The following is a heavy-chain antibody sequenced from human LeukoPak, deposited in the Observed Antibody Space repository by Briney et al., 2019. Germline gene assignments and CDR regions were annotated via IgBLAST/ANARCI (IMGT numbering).Heavy chain of an antibody. CDR2: ISSSSSTI. CDR1: GFTFSSYS. V-gene: IGHV3-48*01. J-gene: IGHJ4*02. D-gene: IGHD2-15*01. CDR3: ATDIVVVVAATDY. Sequence: GGSLRLSCAASGFTFSSYSMNWVRQAPGKGLEWVSYISSSSSTIYYRDSVKGRFTISRDSAKNSLYLQMNSLRAEDTAVYYCATDIVVVVAATDYWGQGTLVTVSS.